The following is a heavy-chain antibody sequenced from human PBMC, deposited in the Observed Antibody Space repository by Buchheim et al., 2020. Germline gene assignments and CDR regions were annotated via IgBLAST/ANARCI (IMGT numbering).Heavy chain of an antibody. CDR1: GFTFSSYA. Sequence: EVQLLESGGGLVQPGGSLRLSCAASGFTFSSYAMSWVRQAPGKGLEWVSAISGSGGSTYYADSVKGRFTISRDNSKNKLDLQMNSLRAEDTAVYYCAKDPLPTLGYCSGGSCDPFGYWGQGTL. CDR2: ISGSGGST. V-gene: IGHV3-23*01. CDR3: AKDPLPTLGYCSGGSCDPFGY. D-gene: IGHD2-15*01. J-gene: IGHJ4*02.